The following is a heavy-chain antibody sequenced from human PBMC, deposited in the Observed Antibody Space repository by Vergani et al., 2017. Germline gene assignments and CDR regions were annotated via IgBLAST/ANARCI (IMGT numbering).Heavy chain of an antibody. D-gene: IGHD2-2*01. CDR1: GFTFNSYA. CDR3: AKVGGSTSCPYGGGAFAV. Sequence: QLLESGGGLIQPGGSLRLSCAASGFTFNSYAMTWVRQAPGKGLEWVSGINNNGGSTYYADSVKGRFTISRENSKNTLYLQMTDLRAEDTATYYCAKVGGSTSCPYGGGAFAVWGHGTMVTVSS. J-gene: IGHJ3*01. CDR2: INNNGGST. V-gene: IGHV3-23*01.